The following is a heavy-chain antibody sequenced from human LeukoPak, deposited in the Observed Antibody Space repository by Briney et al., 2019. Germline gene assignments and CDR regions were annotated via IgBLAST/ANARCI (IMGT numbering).Heavy chain of an antibody. D-gene: IGHD4-11*01. J-gene: IGHJ6*02. CDR1: GGTFSSYA. CDR2: IIPIFGTA. CDR3: ARGGSPTVTTFFYYYGMDD. V-gene: IGHV1-69*01. Sequence: GSSVKVSCKASGGTFSSYAISWVRQAPGQGLEWMGGIIPIFGTANYAQKFQGRVTITADESTSTAYMELSSLRSEDTAVYYCARGGSPTVTTFFYYYGMDDWGQGTTVTVSS.